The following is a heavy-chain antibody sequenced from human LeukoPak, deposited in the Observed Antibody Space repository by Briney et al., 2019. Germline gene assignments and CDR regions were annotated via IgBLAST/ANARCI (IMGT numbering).Heavy chain of an antibody. D-gene: IGHD3-9*01. CDR3: ARLVGNYDILTGYYLPDY. J-gene: IGHJ4*02. V-gene: IGHV5-51*01. CDR1: GYSFTSYW. CDR2: IYPGDSDT. Sequence: GESLKISCKGSGYSFTSYWIGWVRQMPGKGLEWMGIIYPGDSDTRYSPSFQGQVTISADKSISTAYLQWSSLKASDTAMYYCARLVGNYDILTGYYLPDYWGQGTLVTVSS.